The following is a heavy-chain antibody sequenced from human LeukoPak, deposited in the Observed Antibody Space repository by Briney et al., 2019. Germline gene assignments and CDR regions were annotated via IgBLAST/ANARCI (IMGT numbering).Heavy chain of an antibody. CDR2: SRSKANSYAT. CDR1: GFTFSGSA. Sequence: GGSLSLSCAASGFTFSGSAMHWVRQASGKGLEWVRRSRSKANSYATAYAASVKGRFTISRDDSKNTAYLQMNSLKTEDTAVYYCTRAYSSGWLYYFDYWGQGTLVTVSS. J-gene: IGHJ4*02. D-gene: IGHD6-19*01. V-gene: IGHV3-73*01. CDR3: TRAYSSGWLYYFDY.